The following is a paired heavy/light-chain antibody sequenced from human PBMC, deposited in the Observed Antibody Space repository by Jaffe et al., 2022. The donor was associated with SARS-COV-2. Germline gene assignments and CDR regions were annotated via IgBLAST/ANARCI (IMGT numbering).Heavy chain of an antibody. CDR1: GFTFSDYG. CDR2: ISYDGSSK. D-gene: IGHD2-15*01. Sequence: QEQLVESGGGVVQPGRSLRLSCAASGFTFSDYGTHWVRQAPGKGLEWVAFISYDGSSKFYADSVRGRFTISRDNSKNTLYLQMDSLRVEDTALYYCAREDKDFNIWGQGTMVTVS. CDR3: AREDKDFNI. J-gene: IGHJ3*02. V-gene: IGHV3-30*03.
Light chain of an antibody. J-gene: IGLJ3*02. CDR2: RNN. CDR1: SNNVGNQG. CDR3: TAWDSSLSAWV. Sequence: QAGLTQPPSVSKGLRQTATLTCTGNSNNVGNQGAAWLQQHQGHPPKLLSYRNNNRPSGISERLSASRSGNTASLTITGLQPEDEADYYCTAWDSSLSAWVFGGGTKLTVL. V-gene: IGLV10-54*01.